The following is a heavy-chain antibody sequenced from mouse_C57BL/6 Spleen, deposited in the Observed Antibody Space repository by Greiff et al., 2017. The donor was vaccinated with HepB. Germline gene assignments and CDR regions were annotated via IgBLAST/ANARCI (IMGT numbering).Heavy chain of an antibody. J-gene: IGHJ4*01. Sequence: QVQLQQSGAELAKPGASVKLSCKASGYTFTSYWMHWEKQRPGQGLEWIGYINPSSGYTKYNQKFKDKATLTADKSSSTAYSQLSSLTYEDSAVYYCAAPLRITTVVDYYAMDYWGQGTSVTVSS. CDR1: GYTFTSYW. CDR3: AAPLRITTVVDYYAMDY. V-gene: IGHV1-7*01. D-gene: IGHD1-1*01. CDR2: INPSSGYT.